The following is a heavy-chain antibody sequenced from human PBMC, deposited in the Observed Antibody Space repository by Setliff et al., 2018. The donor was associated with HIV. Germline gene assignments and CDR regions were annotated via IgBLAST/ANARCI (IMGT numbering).Heavy chain of an antibody. J-gene: IGHJ4*02. D-gene: IGHD3-10*01. CDR1: GGSMSSSSYY. Sequence: SETLSLTCTVSGGSMSSSSYYWGWIRQTPDKGLEWIGIIYYSGATYYNPSLTSRVTISVDPSRNQFSLRLRSVTAADTAAYYCARLGYVSGGFYKTPGPYYFDYWGQGALVTVSS. CDR2: IYYSGAT. V-gene: IGHV4-39*01. CDR3: ARLGYVSGGFYKTPGPYYFDY.